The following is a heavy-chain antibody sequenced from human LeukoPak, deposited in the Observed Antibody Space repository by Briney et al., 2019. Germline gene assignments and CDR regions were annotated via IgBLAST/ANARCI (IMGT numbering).Heavy chain of an antibody. CDR3: ARRWSFDY. Sequence: GGSLRLSCAASGFTFSSYWMHWVRQAPGKGLVGVSRINSDGRSTNYADSVKGRFTISRDNSNNTLYLQMNSLRVEDTAVYYCARRWSFDYWGQGTLVTVSS. CDR2: INSDGRST. J-gene: IGHJ4*02. V-gene: IGHV3-74*01. D-gene: IGHD6-13*01. CDR1: GFTFSSYW.